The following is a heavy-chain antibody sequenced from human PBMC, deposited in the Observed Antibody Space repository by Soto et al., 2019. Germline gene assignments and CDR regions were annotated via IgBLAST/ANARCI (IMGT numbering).Heavy chain of an antibody. Sequence: QGQLVQSGAEVKKPGASVKVSCKASAYSFTSYGIDWVRQAPGQGLEWMGWISPYHGNTNYAQKFQGRVTMTTDTSTSTAYMELRSLRSDDTAVYYCARGQTSGSSFYYYVGVDAWGQGTTVTVSS. CDR1: AYSFTSYG. CDR2: ISPYHGNT. V-gene: IGHV1-18*04. J-gene: IGHJ6*02. D-gene: IGHD3-10*01. CDR3: ARGQTSGSSFYYYVGVDA.